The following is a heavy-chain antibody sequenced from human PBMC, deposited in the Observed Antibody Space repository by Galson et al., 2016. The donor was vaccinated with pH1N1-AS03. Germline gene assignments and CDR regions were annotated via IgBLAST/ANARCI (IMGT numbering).Heavy chain of an antibody. D-gene: IGHD2-8*01. V-gene: IGHV3-7*01. Sequence: SLRLSCAASGFTFNRSWMNWVRQAPGKGLEWVANIKQDGSEKNYVDSVKGRFTISRDNAKNSLYLQMNSLRAEDTAVYYCFEINNGGGQGTLVTVSS. J-gene: IGHJ4*02. CDR3: FEINNG. CDR2: IKQDGSEK. CDR1: GFTFNRSW.